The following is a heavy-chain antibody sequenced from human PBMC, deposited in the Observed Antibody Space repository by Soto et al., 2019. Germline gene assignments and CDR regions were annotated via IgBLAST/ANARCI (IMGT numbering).Heavy chain of an antibody. CDR2: IWYDGSNK. J-gene: IGHJ4*02. V-gene: IGHV3-33*01. CDR1: GFTFSSYG. CDR3: ARDVAAAGGGLGY. D-gene: IGHD6-13*01. Sequence: QVQLVESGGGVVQPGRSLRLSCAASGFTFSSYGMHWVRQAPGKGLEWVAVIWYDGSNKYYADSVKGRFTISRDNSKNTLNLQMNSLSAEDTAVYYCARDVAAAGGGLGYWGQGTLVTVSS.